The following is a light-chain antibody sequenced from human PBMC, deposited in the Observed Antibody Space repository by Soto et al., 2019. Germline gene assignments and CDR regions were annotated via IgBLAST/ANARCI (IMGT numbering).Light chain of an antibody. CDR3: QHLTT. J-gene: IGKJ1*01. V-gene: IGKV4-1*01. Sequence: DILLAQSPDSLAVSLGERVTITCKPSQNIFYSPDNQNHLHWYQHKPGRPPKLLIFWASTRESGVPDRFSGSGSGTDFTLTLSSLQVEDVAVYCCQHLTTFGQGTKVDIK. CDR1: QNIFYSPDNQNH. CDR2: WAS.